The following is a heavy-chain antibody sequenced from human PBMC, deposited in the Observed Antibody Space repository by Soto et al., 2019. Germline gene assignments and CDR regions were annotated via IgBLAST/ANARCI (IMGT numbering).Heavy chain of an antibody. CDR3: TRKTPPTGMEV. CDR1: GFTLSSYD. Sequence: EVQLVESGGGLVQPGGSLRLSCAASGFTLSSYDIHWVRQATGEGLAWVSGIGSGGDTHYADSVNGRFIISREDGKNSLYLQMNNLGVGDTAVYYCTRKTPPTGMEVWGQGATVTVSS. CDR2: IGSGGDT. V-gene: IGHV3-13*01. J-gene: IGHJ6*02. D-gene: IGHD3-9*01.